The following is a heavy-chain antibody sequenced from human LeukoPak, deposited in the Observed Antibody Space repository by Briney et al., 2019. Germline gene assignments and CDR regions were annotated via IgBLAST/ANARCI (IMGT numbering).Heavy chain of an antibody. J-gene: IGHJ4*02. Sequence: SETLSLTCAVYGGSFSGYYWSWIRQPAGKGLEWIGRIYTSGSTNYNPSLKSRVTMSVDTSKNQFSLKLSSVTAADTAVYYCARVERREQLVPDYWGQGTLVTVSS. CDR3: ARVERREQLVPDY. V-gene: IGHV4-59*10. D-gene: IGHD6-13*01. CDR2: IYTSGST. CDR1: GGSFSGYY.